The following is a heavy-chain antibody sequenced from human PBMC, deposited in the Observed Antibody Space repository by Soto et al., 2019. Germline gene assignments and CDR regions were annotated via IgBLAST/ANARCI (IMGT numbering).Heavy chain of an antibody. Sequence: QVRLVQSGAEVKKPGSSVKVSCKASGVTCSSYAISWVRQAPGQGLEWLGGSIPIFGTSNYAQKCQGRVTIIADESTSKAYLELSNLRSEDTAVYYCARGSSSVHAFDIWGQGTMVTVSS. D-gene: IGHD6-6*01. J-gene: IGHJ3*02. V-gene: IGHV1-69*12. CDR2: SIPIFGTS. CDR3: ARGSSSVHAFDI. CDR1: GVTCSSYA.